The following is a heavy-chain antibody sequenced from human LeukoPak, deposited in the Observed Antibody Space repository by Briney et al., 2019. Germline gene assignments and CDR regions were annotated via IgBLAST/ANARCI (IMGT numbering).Heavy chain of an antibody. V-gene: IGHV1-3*01. CDR3: ARDLELWFGETQYYYYGMDV. J-gene: IGHJ6*02. Sequence: GASVKVSCKASGYTFTSYAMHWVRQAPGQRLEWMGWINAGNGNTKYSQKFQGRVTITRATSASTAYMELSSLRSEDTAVYYCARDLELWFGETQYYYYGMDVWGQGTTVTVSS. D-gene: IGHD3-10*01. CDR1: GYTFTSYA. CDR2: INAGNGNT.